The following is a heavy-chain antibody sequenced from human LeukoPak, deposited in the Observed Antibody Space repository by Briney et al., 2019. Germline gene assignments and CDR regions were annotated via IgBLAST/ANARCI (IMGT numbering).Heavy chain of an antibody. Sequence: ASVKVSCKASGYTFTSYEINWVRQATGQGLEWLGWMNPSSGNTGYAQKFQGRVTMTRDTSISTAYMELSSLRSEDTAVYYCARVAYYYDSAGLYLNYLYGMDVWGQGTTVTVSS. CDR3: ARVAYYYDSAGLYLNYLYGMDV. CDR1: GYTFTSYE. V-gene: IGHV1-8*01. D-gene: IGHD3-22*01. CDR2: MNPSSGNT. J-gene: IGHJ6*02.